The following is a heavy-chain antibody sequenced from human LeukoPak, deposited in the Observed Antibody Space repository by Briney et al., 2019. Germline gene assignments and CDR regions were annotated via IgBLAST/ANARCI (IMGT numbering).Heavy chain of an antibody. CDR2: ISSSGSTI. V-gene: IGHV3-11*01. J-gene: IGHJ4*02. D-gene: IGHD3-22*01. CDR1: GFTFSDYY. CDR3: ARDPRKYYDSSGDY. Sequence: SGGSLRLSCAASGFTFSDYYMRWVRQAPGKGLEWVSYISSSGSTIYYADSVKGRFTISRGNAKNSLYLQMNSLRAEDTAVYYCARDPRKYYDSSGDYWGQGTLVTVSS.